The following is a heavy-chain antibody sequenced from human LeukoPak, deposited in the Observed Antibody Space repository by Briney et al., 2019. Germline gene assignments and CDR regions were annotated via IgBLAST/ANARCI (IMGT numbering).Heavy chain of an antibody. Sequence: GRSLRLSCAASGFTFSSYGMHWVRQAPDKGPEWVAVIWYDGSNKYYADSVKGRFTISRDNSKNTLYLQMNSLRAEDTAVYYCAKSWSGYYGWDYWGQGTLVTVSS. J-gene: IGHJ4*02. D-gene: IGHD3-3*01. CDR1: GFTFSSYG. V-gene: IGHV3-33*06. CDR3: AKSWSGYYGWDY. CDR2: IWYDGSNK.